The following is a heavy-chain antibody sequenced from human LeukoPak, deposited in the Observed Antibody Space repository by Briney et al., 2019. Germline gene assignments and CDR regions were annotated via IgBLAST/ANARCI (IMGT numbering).Heavy chain of an antibody. J-gene: IGHJ4*02. D-gene: IGHD3-22*01. CDR3: AKDPHSYDSSGYYLDY. Sequence: GGSLRLSCAASGFTVSSNYMSWVRQAPGKGLEWVSVIYSGGSTYYADSVKGRFTISRDNSKNTLYLQMNSLRAEDTAVYYCAKDPHSYDSSGYYLDYWGQGTLVTVSS. V-gene: IGHV3-66*01. CDR1: GFTVSSNY. CDR2: IYSGGST.